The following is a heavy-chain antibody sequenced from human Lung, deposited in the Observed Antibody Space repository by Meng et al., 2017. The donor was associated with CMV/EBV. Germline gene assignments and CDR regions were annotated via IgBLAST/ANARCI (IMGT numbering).Heavy chain of an antibody. J-gene: IGHJ4*02. CDR1: YAFTSYA. V-gene: IGHV1-8*01. D-gene: IGHD3-3*01. CDR3: ARGFRFRSGYHSSPLDY. CDR2: MNPNSGDA. Sequence: YAFTSYAVYWVRQATGQGLEWMCWMNPNSGDADSAQKFQGRVTMTGNTSINTAYMELSSLRSEDAALYYCARGFRFRSGYHSSPLDYWGQGALVTVSS.